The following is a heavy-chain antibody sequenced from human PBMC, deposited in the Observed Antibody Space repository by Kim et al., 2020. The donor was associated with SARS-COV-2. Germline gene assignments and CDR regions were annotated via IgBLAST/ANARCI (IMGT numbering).Heavy chain of an antibody. J-gene: IGHJ4*02. CDR1: GGSFSGYY. CDR3: ARGRGSSSWYTGY. V-gene: IGHV4-34*01. Sequence: SETLSLTCAVYGGSFSGYYWSWIRQPPGKGLEWIGEINHSGSTNYNPSLKSRVTISVDTSKNQFSLKLSSVTAADTAVYYCARGRGSSSWYTGYWGQGTLVTVSS. CDR2: INHSGST. D-gene: IGHD6-13*01.